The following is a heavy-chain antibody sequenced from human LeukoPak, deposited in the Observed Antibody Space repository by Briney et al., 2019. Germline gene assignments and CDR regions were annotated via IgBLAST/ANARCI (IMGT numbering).Heavy chain of an antibody. Sequence: ASVKVSCKASGYTFTGYYMHWVRQAPGQGLEWMGWINPNSGGTNYAQKFQGRVTMTRDTSISTAYMELSRLRSDDTAVYYCAVTEYSSGWYFDYWGQGTLVTVSS. CDR2: INPNSGGT. CDR3: AVTEYSSGWYFDY. V-gene: IGHV1-2*02. D-gene: IGHD6-19*01. CDR1: GYTFTGYY. J-gene: IGHJ4*02.